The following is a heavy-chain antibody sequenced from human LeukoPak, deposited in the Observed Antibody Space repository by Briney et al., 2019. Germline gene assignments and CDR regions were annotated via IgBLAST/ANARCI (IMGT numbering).Heavy chain of an antibody. CDR1: GFTFSSYW. V-gene: IGHV3-74*01. CDR3: AGSTPGYSSSPIDY. J-gene: IGHJ4*02. D-gene: IGHD6-13*01. Sequence: GGSLRLSCAASGFTFSSYWMHWVRQAPGKGPVWVSRINSDGSSTSYADSVKGRFTISRDNAKNTLSLQMNSLRTEDTAVYYCAGSTPGYSSSPIDYWGQGTLVTVSS. CDR2: INSDGSST.